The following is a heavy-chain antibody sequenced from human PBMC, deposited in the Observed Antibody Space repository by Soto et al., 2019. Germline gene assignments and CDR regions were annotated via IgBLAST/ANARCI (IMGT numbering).Heavy chain of an antibody. D-gene: IGHD1-26*01. CDR3: ARVSEGGSYYGGLDY. CDR2: IWYDGNIK. Sequence: QVQLVESGGGVVQPGRSLRLSCAASGFTFSSYGMHWVRQAPGKGLEWVAVIWYDGNIKYYADSVKGRFTISRDNSKNTLYLQMNSLRAEDTAVYYCARVSEGGSYYGGLDYWGQGTLVTAS. CDR1: GFTFSSYG. V-gene: IGHV3-33*01. J-gene: IGHJ4*02.